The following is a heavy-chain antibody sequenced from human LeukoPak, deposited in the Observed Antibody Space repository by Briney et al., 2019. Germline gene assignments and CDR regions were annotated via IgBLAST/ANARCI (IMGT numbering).Heavy chain of an antibody. Sequence: SETLSLTCTVSGGSFSGYYWSWIRQPPGKGLEWIGEINHSGSTNYNPSLKSRVTISVDTSKNQFSLKLSSVTAADTAVYYCARGPTTLFDYWGQGTLVTVSS. J-gene: IGHJ4*02. CDR3: ARGPTTLFDY. CDR2: INHSGST. V-gene: IGHV4-34*01. CDR1: GGSFSGYY. D-gene: IGHD2-15*01.